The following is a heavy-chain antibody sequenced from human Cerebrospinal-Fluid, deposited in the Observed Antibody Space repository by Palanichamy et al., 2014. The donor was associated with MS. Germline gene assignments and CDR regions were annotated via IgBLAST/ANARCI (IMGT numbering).Heavy chain of an antibody. CDR1: GYTFTSYG. Sequence: QVQLVQSGAEVKKPGASVKVSCKTSGYTFTSYGVHWVRQAPGQRLEWMGWINPDNGDTKYSQKFQGRVTIIRDTSASIAYMELSSLRSGDTAVYYCARNRRKSTIFGVVIGYYYYGMDVWGQGTPVTVSS. J-gene: IGHJ6*02. V-gene: IGHV1-3*01. CDR2: INPDNGDT. CDR3: ARNRRKSTIFGVVIGYYYYGMDV. D-gene: IGHD3-3*01.